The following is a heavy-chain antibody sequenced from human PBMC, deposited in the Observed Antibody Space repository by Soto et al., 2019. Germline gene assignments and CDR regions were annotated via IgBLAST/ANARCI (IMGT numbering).Heavy chain of an antibody. CDR3: ARGRNYGGNHNGMDV. V-gene: IGHV3-33*01. J-gene: IGHJ6*02. CDR1: GFTFSIYG. CDR2: IWYDGSNK. Sequence: GGSRILSCAASGFTFSIYGMHWVREAPGKGLEWVAVIWYDGSNKYYADSVKGRFTISRDNSKNTLYLQMNSLRAEDTAVYYCARGRNYGGNHNGMDVWGQGTTVTVSS. D-gene: IGHD4-17*01.